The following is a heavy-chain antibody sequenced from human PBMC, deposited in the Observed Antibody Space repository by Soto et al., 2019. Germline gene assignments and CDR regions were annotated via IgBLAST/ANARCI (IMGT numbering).Heavy chain of an antibody. CDR2: IYYSGTT. CDR1: GGSVSSGGYY. J-gene: IGHJ4*02. Sequence: SEPLSLTCTVSGGSVSSGGYYWSWIRQHPGTGLEWIGYIYYSGTTYFNPSLKSRASISLDTSKNEFSLKLTSVTAADTAVYYCARRALPQGRNGVCYTDALWEDWCQGALVTVSS. CDR3: ARRALPQGRNGVCYTDALWED. V-gene: IGHV4-31*03. D-gene: IGHD2-8*01.